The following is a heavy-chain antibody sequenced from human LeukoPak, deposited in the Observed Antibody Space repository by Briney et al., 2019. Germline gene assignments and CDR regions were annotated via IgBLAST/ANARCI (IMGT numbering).Heavy chain of an antibody. CDR3: ARVGKRAVAGTFDY. Sequence: SETLSLTCTVSGGSISSYYWSWIRQPAGKGLEWIGRIYTSGSTNYNPSLKSRVTMSVDTSKNQFSLKLSSVTAADTAVYYCARVGKRAVAGTFDYWGQGTLVTVSS. CDR1: GGSISSYY. V-gene: IGHV4-4*07. CDR2: IYTSGST. D-gene: IGHD6-19*01. J-gene: IGHJ4*02.